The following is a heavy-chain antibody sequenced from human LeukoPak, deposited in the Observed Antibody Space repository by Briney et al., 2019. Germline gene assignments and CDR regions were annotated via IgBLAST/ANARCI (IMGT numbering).Heavy chain of an antibody. Sequence: ASVKVSCKASGYTFATYGISWARQAPGQGLEWMGWISAYNGNTNYAQKFQGRVTMTTDTSTSTAYMELRSLRSDDTAVYYCARDTAPNDSSGYRDDYWGQGTLVTVSS. CDR2: ISAYNGNT. CDR1: GYTFATYG. CDR3: ARDTAPNDSSGYRDDY. D-gene: IGHD3-22*01. J-gene: IGHJ4*02. V-gene: IGHV1-18*01.